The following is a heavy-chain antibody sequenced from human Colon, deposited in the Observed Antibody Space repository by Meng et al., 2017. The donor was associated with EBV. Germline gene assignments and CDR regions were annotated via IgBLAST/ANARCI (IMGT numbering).Heavy chain of an antibody. J-gene: IGHJ4*02. CDR1: GCSISISSYY. CDR3: ARRRYYYGSGSYHSYYFDY. CDR2: IYYNGST. Sequence: QASGPGWVRPSATLSLTCTDSGCSISISSYYWGWIRQPPGKGLEWIGSIYYNGSTYYNPSLKSRVTISVDTSKNQFSLKLNSVTAADTAVYYCARRRYYYGSGSYHSYYFDYWGQGALVTVSS. D-gene: IGHD3-10*01. V-gene: IGHV4-39*01.